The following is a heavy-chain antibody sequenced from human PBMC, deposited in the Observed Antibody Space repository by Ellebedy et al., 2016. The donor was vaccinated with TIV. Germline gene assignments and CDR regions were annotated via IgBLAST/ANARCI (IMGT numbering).Heavy chain of an antibody. V-gene: IGHV4-38-2*02. CDR3: ARDGTSTRFDP. D-gene: IGHD2/OR15-2a*01. CDR1: GYSISRGYF. J-gene: IGHJ5*02. CDR2: IYHSGNT. Sequence: MPSETLSLTCTVSGYSISRGYFWVWVRQPPGKGLEWIGSIYHSGNTYYNPSLKSRVTISVDTSKNQFSLKLSSVTAADTAVYYCARDGTSTRFDPWGQGTLVTVSS.